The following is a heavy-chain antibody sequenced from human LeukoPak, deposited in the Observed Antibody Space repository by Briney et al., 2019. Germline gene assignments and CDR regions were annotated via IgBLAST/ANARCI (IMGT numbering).Heavy chain of an antibody. CDR2: LSGSGGIT. D-gene: IGHD1-26*01. V-gene: IGHV3-23*01. Sequence: GGSLRLSCAASGFTFSSYAMTWVRQAPGKGLEWVSGLSGSGGITYYADSVKGRFTIYRDNSKNTLYLQMNSLRAEDTAVYYCARVSGSYSTIDYWGQGTLVTVSS. CDR3: ARVSGSYSTIDY. CDR1: GFTFSSYA. J-gene: IGHJ4*02.